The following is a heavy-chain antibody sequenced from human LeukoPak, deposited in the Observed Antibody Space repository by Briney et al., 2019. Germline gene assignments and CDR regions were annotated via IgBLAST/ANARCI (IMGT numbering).Heavy chain of an antibody. CDR3: ATTTVVTRDFDY. CDR2: IRYDGSNK. Sequence: GGSLRLSCAASGFTFSSYGMHWVRQAPGKGLEWVAFIRYDGSNKYYADSVKGRFTISRDNSENTLYLQMNSLRAEDTAVYYCATTTVVTRDFDYWGQGTLVTVSS. V-gene: IGHV3-30*02. CDR1: GFTFSSYG. J-gene: IGHJ4*02. D-gene: IGHD4-23*01.